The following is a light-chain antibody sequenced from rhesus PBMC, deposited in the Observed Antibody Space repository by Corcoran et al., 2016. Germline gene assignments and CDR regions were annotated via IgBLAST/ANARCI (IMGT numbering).Light chain of an antibody. V-gene: IGKV1-69*01. CDR2: RAC. CDR3: QQHDNSPLYS. CDR1: QGISNW. Sequence: DIQMTQSPSSLSASVGDRVTITCRASQGISNWLAWYQQKPGKAPKLLIYRACNLETGVPSRFSGIGSGKDFTLTNSSLQPEDIATYYCQQHDNSPLYSFGQGTKVELK. J-gene: IGKJ2*01.